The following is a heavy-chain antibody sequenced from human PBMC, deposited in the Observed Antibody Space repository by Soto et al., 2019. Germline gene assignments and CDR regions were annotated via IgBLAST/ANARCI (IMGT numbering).Heavy chain of an antibody. D-gene: IGHD3-16*01. CDR3: AKIGVGGNSRSTG. CDR1: GFTVTSYA. Sequence: EVQLLESGGGLVQPGGSLRLSCAASGFTVTSYAMSWVRQAPGKGLEWVSVISGGGGKTYYADSVKGRFTIPRDNSKNTLYLQMNSVKAEDTAVYCCAKIGVGGNSRSTGWGQGTLVTVSS. J-gene: IGHJ4*02. CDR2: ISGGGGKT. V-gene: IGHV3-23*01.